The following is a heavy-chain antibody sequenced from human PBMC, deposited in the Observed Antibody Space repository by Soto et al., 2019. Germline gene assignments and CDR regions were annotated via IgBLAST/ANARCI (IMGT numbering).Heavy chain of an antibody. CDR2: ISGYNGIT. Sequence: QVQLVQSGAEVKKPGASVKVSCKASGYTFTSYEITWVRQGPGRGLELMGWISGYNGITKYAQKFQGRVTLTTEISTSTAYMELRSLRSDDTAVYYCVKNSGPNWYFDLWGRGTLFTVSS. J-gene: IGHJ2*01. CDR3: VKNSGPNWYFDL. V-gene: IGHV1-18*01. D-gene: IGHD1-26*01. CDR1: GYTFTSYE.